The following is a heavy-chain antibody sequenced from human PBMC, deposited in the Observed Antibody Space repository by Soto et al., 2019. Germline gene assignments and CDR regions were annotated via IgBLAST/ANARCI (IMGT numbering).Heavy chain of an antibody. CDR3: ARQGRKYESSGYYYDAFDI. CDR2: ISSSSSTI. Sequence: GGSLRLSCAASGFTFSSYSMNWVRQAPGKGLEWVSYISSSSSTIYYADSVKGRFTISRDNAKNSLYLQMNSLRDEDTAVYYCARQGRKYESSGYYYDAFDIWGQGTMVTVSS. V-gene: IGHV3-48*02. D-gene: IGHD3-22*01. J-gene: IGHJ3*02. CDR1: GFTFSSYS.